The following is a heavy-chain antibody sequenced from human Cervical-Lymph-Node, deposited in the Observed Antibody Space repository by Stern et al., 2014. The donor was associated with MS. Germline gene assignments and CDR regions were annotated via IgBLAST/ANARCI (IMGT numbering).Heavy chain of an antibody. D-gene: IGHD6-6*01. J-gene: IGHJ4*02. CDR2: IYPGDSYT. Sequence: DQLVESGAEVKKAGESLKILCKAAGFSFTNYWIAWGRQKPGNGLEWMGVIYPGDSYTRYNPSFQGQVTISADKSLNTAYLQWSSLKASDAAIYYCARRSSSLERDTFDYWGQGTLLAVSS. CDR3: ARRSSSLERDTFDY. CDR1: GFSFTNYW. V-gene: IGHV5-51*03.